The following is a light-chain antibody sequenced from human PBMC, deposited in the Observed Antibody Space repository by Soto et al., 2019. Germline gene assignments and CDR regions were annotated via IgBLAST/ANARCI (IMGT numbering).Light chain of an antibody. V-gene: IGLV1-51*01. J-gene: IGLJ1*01. Sequence: QSVLTQSPSVSAAPGQKVTISCSGGSSNIGNNYVCWYHQLPGTAPTVLIYDNNKRPSGIADRFSGFKSGTSATRAITGLPTGDEGDYYCVTWDGDSDVFGTGTKVTVL. CDR2: DNN. CDR3: VTWDGDSDV. CDR1: SSNIGNNY.